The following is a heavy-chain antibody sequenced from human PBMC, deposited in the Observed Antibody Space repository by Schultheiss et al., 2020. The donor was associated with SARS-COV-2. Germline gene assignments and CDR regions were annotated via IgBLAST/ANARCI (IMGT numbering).Heavy chain of an antibody. CDR2: IYYIGTT. D-gene: IGHD3-10*01. Sequence: SETLSLTCTVSGGSISTYYWNWIRQPPGKGLEWIGSIYYIGTTNYNPSLKSRVTISVDTSKNQFSLKLSSVTAADTAVYYCARRDNYYGSGSYNNWFDPWGQGTLVTVSS. V-gene: IGHV4-59*08. J-gene: IGHJ5*02. CDR1: GGSISTYY. CDR3: ARRDNYYGSGSYNNWFDP.